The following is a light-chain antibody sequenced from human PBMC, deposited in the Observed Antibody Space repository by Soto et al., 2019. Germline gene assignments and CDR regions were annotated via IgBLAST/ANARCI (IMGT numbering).Light chain of an antibody. CDR2: EVS. CDR1: QSLLHNGGETY. Sequence: DVVLTQTPLSLSVTPGQPASISCKSSQSLLHNGGETYLFWYLQKPGQSPQLLIYEVSNRFSGVPDRFSGSGSGTDFTLTISSLEPEDFAVYYCQQLTDWPPQWTFGQGTKVDIK. J-gene: IGKJ1*01. V-gene: IGKV2D-29*02. CDR3: QQLTDWPPQWT.